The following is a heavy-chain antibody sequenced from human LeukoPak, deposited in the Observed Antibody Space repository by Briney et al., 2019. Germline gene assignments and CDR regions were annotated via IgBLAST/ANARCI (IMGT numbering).Heavy chain of an antibody. J-gene: IGHJ4*02. CDR1: GITLSNYG. V-gene: IGHV3-23*01. CDR3: AKRGVVIRVILVGFHKEAYYFDS. CDR2: ISDRGSRT. Sequence: GGSLRLSCAVSGITLSNYGMSGVRQAPGKGLEWVAGISDRGSRTNYADSVKGRFTISTDHPENTLYLEMNSLRAEDTAVYFCAKRGVVIRVILVGFHKEAYYFDSWGQGALVTVSS. D-gene: IGHD3-22*01.